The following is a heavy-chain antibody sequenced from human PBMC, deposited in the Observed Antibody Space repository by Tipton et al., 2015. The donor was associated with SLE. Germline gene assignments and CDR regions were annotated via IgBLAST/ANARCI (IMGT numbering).Heavy chain of an antibody. D-gene: IGHD3-9*01. CDR1: GFTFDDYA. J-gene: IGHJ4*02. CDR2: IRWHSGRI. CDR3: AKAAPGYDILTGPDY. Sequence: RSLRLSCAASGFTFDDYAMHWVRQAPGKGLEWVSGIRWHSGRIGYADSVKGRFTISRDNAKNSLYLQMNSLRAEDTALYYCAKAAPGYDILTGPDYWGQGTLVTVSS. V-gene: IGHV3-9*01.